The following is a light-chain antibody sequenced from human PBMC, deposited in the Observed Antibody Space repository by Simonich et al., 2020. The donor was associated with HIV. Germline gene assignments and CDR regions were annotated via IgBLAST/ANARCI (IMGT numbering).Light chain of an antibody. CDR3: QQYYSTPPT. V-gene: IGKV4-1*01. CDR1: QSVLYSSNNKNY. CDR2: WAS. J-gene: IGKJ1*01. Sequence: DIVMTQSPDSLAVSLGERATINRKSSQSVLYSSNNKNYLAWYQQKPGQPPKLLLYWASTRESGVPDRFSASGSGTDFTLTISSLQAEDVAIYYCQQYYSTPPTFGQGTKVEIK.